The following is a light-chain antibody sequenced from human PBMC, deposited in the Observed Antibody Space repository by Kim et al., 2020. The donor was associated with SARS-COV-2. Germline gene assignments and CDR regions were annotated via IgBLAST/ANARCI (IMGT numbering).Light chain of an antibody. J-gene: IGKJ1*01. V-gene: IGKV1-5*03. CDR2: TAS. CDR3: LQYDSYPCT. CDR1: QGISSW. Sequence: DIQMTQSPSALSASVGDRVTITCRASQGISSWLAWFQQKPGKAPKLLIYTASSLESGVPSRFSGSGSGTEFTLTISSLQPDDFATYYCLQYDSYPCTFGQGTKVEIK.